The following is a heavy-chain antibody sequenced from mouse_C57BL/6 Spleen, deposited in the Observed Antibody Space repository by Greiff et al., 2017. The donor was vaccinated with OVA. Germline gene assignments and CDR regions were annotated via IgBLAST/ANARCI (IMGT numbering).Heavy chain of an antibody. J-gene: IGHJ2*01. V-gene: IGHV1-26*01. CDR3: ARGDSDY. CDR1: GYTFTDYY. Sequence: EVQLQQSGPELVKPGASVKISCKASGYTFTDYYMNWVKQSPGKSLEWIGDINPNNGGTSYNQKFKGKATLTVDKSSSTAYMELRSLASEDSAVYYCARGDSDYWGQGTTLTVSS. CDR2: INPNNGGT.